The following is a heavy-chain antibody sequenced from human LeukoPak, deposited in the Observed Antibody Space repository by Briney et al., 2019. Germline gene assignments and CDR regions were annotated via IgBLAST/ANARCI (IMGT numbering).Heavy chain of an antibody. V-gene: IGHV3-11*01. D-gene: IGHD5-24*01. CDR2: ISSGGSII. CDR3: ASTDGSNAY. CDR1: GFIFSDYY. Sequence: GGSLRLSCAASGFIFSDYYMTWIRQAPGKGLEWVSYISSGGSIIYYGDSVKGRFTISRDNAKKSLYLQMNSLRAEDTAVSYCASTDGSNAYWGQGTLVTVSS. J-gene: IGHJ4*02.